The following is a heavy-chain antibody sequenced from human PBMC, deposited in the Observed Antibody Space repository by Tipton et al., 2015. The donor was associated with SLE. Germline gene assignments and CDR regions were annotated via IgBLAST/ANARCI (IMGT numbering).Heavy chain of an antibody. CDR1: GETFRGYY. Sequence: TLSLTCAVSGETFRGYYWGWVRPPPGRGLEWIGESSHSGSASYNPSLKSRVIISVDTSKNQFSLKLSSVTAADSAVYYCARRVAARPLDYWGQGTLVTVSS. V-gene: IGHV4-34*01. CDR3: ARRVAARPLDY. D-gene: IGHD6-6*01. J-gene: IGHJ4*02. CDR2: SSHSGSA.